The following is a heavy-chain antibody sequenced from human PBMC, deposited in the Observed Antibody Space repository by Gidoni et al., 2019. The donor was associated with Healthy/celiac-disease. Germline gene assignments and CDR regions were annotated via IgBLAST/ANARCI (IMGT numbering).Heavy chain of an antibody. Sequence: EVQLLEYGGGLVQPGGSLRLSCAASGFTFSSYAMSWVRQAPGKGLEWVSAISGSGGSTYYADSVKGRFTISRDNSKNTLYLQMNGLRAEDTAVYYCAKALGDFWSGSQYWGQGTLVTVSS. D-gene: IGHD3-3*01. CDR1: GFTFSSYA. J-gene: IGHJ4*02. V-gene: IGHV3-23*01. CDR3: AKALGDFWSGSQY. CDR2: ISGSGGST.